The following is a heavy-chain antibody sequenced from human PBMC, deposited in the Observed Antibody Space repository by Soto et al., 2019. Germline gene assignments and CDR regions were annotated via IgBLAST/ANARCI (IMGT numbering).Heavy chain of an antibody. J-gene: IGHJ4*02. CDR1: VASINGRFFY. CDR3: ATSQKGYNWNYFDH. CDR2: VFYTGFT. V-gene: IGHV4-39*05. D-gene: IGHD1-20*01. Sequence: SWTPSLTLAFSVASINGRFFYWARLRPSPGKGPEWIGSVFYTGFTSYNPSLESRVSVSVDTSKSQFSLKLSAVTAADTAVYYCATSQKGYNWNYFDHWGQGALVTVSS.